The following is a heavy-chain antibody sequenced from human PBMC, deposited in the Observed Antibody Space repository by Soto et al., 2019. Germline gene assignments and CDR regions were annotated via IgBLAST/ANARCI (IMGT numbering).Heavy chain of an antibody. J-gene: IGHJ4*02. Sequence: QVTLKESSPTLVKPTQTLTLTCTFSGFSLTTSGVGVGWIRRPPGKALEWLALIYWDDDKRYSPSLKSRPTITKDTSKNQVVLTMTNMDPVDTATYYCAHRLEIAVTGTLDYWGQGTLVTVSS. CDR3: AHRLEIAVTGTLDY. V-gene: IGHV2-5*02. CDR2: IYWDDDK. CDR1: GFSLTTSGVG. D-gene: IGHD1-1*01.